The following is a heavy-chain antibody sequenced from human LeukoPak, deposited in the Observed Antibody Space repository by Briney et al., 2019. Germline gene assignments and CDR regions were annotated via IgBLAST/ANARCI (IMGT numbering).Heavy chain of an antibody. CDR2: IYPGDSDT. J-gene: IGHJ4*02. CDR1: GYSFTSYW. Sequence: GESLKISCKGSGYSFTSYWIGWVRQMPGKGLEWMGIIYPGDSDTRYSPSFQGQVTISADKSISTAHLQWSSLKASDTAMYYCARKMWDYYGSGSFDYWGQGTLVTVSS. CDR3: ARKMWDYYGSGSFDY. V-gene: IGHV5-51*01. D-gene: IGHD3-10*01.